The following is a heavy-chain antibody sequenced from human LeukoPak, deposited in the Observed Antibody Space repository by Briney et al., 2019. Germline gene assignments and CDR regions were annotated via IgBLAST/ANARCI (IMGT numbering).Heavy chain of an antibody. Sequence: PSETLSLTCTVSGGSISSGSYYWSWIRQPAGKRLEWIGHIYRSGSTNYNPSLKSRVTISVDTSKNQLSLKLSSVTAADTAVYYCARGRRDGYNLEYFDKWGQGTLVTVSS. V-gene: IGHV4-61*09. CDR2: IYRSGST. CDR3: ARGRRDGYNLEYFDK. J-gene: IGHJ4*02. CDR1: GGSISSGSYY. D-gene: IGHD5-24*01.